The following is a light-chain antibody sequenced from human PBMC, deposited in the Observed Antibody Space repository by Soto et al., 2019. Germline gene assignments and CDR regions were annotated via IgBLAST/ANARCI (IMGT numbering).Light chain of an antibody. CDR3: QQSYSTLSIT. CDR2: AAS. Sequence: DIQMTQSPSSLSASVGARVTITCRASQSISRYLNWYQPTPGKAPKLLFYAASSLQSGVPSRFSGSGSGTDFTLTISSLQPADFATYYCQQSYSTLSITFGQGTRLEI. V-gene: IGKV1-39*01. CDR1: QSISRY. J-gene: IGKJ5*01.